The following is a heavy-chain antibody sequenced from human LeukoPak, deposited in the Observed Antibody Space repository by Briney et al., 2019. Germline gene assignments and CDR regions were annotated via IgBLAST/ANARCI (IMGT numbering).Heavy chain of an antibody. Sequence: GGSLRLSCAATGFTFSSYGMPWVRQAPVKGLERVAVIWYDGSNKYYADSVKGRFTISRDNSKNTLYLQMNSLRAEDTAVYYCARDRGSSTSNYYMDVWGKGTTVTVSS. V-gene: IGHV3-33*01. CDR2: IWYDGSNK. J-gene: IGHJ6*03. CDR1: GFTFSSYG. CDR3: ARDRGSSTSNYYMDV. D-gene: IGHD2-2*01.